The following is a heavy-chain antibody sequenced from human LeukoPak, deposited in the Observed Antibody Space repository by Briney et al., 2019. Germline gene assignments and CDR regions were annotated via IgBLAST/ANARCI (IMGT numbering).Heavy chain of an antibody. CDR1: GGSISSSSYY. Sequence: PSETLSLTCTVPGGSISSSSYYWGWIRQPPGKGLEWIGEINHSGSTNYNPSLKSRVTISVDTSKNQFSLKLSSVTAADTAVYYCARRRWHDAFDIWGQGTMVTVSS. D-gene: IGHD5-24*01. J-gene: IGHJ3*02. CDR3: ARRRWHDAFDI. V-gene: IGHV4-39*07. CDR2: INHSGST.